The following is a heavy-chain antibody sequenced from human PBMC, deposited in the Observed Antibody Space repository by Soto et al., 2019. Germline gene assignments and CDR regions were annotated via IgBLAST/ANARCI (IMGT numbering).Heavy chain of an antibody. Sequence: QVQLVQSGAEVKKPGSSVKVSCKASGGTFSSYAISWVRQAPGQGLEGMGGIIPIFGTANYAQKFQGRVTLTADKSTSTAYMELSSLRSEDTAVYYCARVRIAVAGNDDFDIWGQGTMVTVSS. CDR3: ARVRIAVAGNDDFDI. CDR2: IIPIFGTA. CDR1: GGTFSSYA. J-gene: IGHJ3*02. V-gene: IGHV1-69*06. D-gene: IGHD6-19*01.